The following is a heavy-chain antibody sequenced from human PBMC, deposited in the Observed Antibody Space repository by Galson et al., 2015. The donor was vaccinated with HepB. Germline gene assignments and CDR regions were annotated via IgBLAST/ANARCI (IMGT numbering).Heavy chain of an antibody. J-gene: IGHJ6*02. Sequence: SLRLSCAASGFTFSTYAMRWVRQAPGKGLEWVSAISGSGASTYYADSVKGRFTIPRDNSKNTLYLQMNSLRAEDTAVYYCARDSYWGATTPYYYYGMDVWGHGSTVTVSS. D-gene: IGHD1-26*01. V-gene: IGHV3-23*01. CDR3: ARDSYWGATTPYYYYGMDV. CDR1: GFTFSTYA. CDR2: ISGSGAST.